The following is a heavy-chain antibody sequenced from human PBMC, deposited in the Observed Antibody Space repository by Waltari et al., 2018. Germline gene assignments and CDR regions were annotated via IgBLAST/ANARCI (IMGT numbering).Heavy chain of an antibody. D-gene: IGHD3-10*01. CDR1: GGSITSSSYY. CDR2: IYYSRST. V-gene: IGHV4-39*07. Sequence: QLQLQESGPGLVKPSETLSLTCTVSGGSITSSSYYWGWIRQLPGKRLEGIGSIYYSRSTYYNPSLKSRVTISVDTSRNQFSLKLSSVTAADTAVYYCARVVQSITMVQGVIIGWFDPWGQGTLVTVSS. J-gene: IGHJ5*02. CDR3: ARVVQSITMVQGVIIGWFDP.